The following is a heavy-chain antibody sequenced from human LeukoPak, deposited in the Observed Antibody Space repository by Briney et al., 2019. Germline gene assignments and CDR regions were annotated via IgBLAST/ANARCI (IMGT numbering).Heavy chain of an antibody. V-gene: IGHV3-30*02. CDR3: AELGITMIGGV. CDR2: IRYDGSNE. J-gene: IGHJ6*04. CDR1: GFTFSSYG. Sequence: GVSLRLSCAGSGFTFSSYGMHWVRQAPGKGMKWVSFIRYDGSNEYYADSVKGRFTISRDNAKNSLYLQRNSLRAADTDVYYCAELGITMIGGVWGKGTTVTISS. D-gene: IGHD3-10*02.